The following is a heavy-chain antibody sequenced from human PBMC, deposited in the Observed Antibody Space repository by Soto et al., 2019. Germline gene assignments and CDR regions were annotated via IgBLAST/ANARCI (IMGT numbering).Heavy chain of an antibody. J-gene: IGHJ4*02. CDR2: IYYSGST. V-gene: IGHV4-31*03. CDR1: GGSISSGGYY. CDR3: AREERVLRYFDWSSVIDY. Sequence: PSETLSLTCTVSGGSISSGGYYWSWIRQHPGKGLEWIGYIYYSGSTYYNPSLKSRVTISVDTSKNQFSLKLSSVTAADTAVYYCAREERVLRYFDWSSVIDYWGQGNLVTVSS. D-gene: IGHD3-9*01.